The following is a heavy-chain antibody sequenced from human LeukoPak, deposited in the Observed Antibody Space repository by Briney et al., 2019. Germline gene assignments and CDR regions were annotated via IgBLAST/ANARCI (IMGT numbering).Heavy chain of an antibody. CDR1: GGSISSYY. Sequence: SETLSLTCTVSGGSISSYYWSWIRQPPGKGLEWIGYIYYSGSTNYNPSLKSRVTISVDTSKSQFSLKLSSVTAADTAVYYCASNSGSYYPYYYYYYMDVWGKGTTVTVSS. CDR3: ASNSGSYYPYYYYYYMDV. CDR2: IYYSGST. D-gene: IGHD1-26*01. J-gene: IGHJ6*03. V-gene: IGHV4-59*08.